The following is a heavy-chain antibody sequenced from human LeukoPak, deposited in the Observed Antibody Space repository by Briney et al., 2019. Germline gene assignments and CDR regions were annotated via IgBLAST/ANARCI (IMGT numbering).Heavy chain of an antibody. CDR2: ISAYNGNT. CDR1: GYTFISYG. CDR3: ARDGGGSGSPPFDY. J-gene: IGHJ4*02. V-gene: IGHV1-18*01. Sequence: ASVKVSCKASGYTFISYGISWVRQAPGQGLEWMGWISAYNGNTNYAQKLQGRVTMTTDTSTSTVYMELRSLRSDDTAVYYCARDGGGSGSPPFDYWGQGTLVTVSS. D-gene: IGHD1-26*01.